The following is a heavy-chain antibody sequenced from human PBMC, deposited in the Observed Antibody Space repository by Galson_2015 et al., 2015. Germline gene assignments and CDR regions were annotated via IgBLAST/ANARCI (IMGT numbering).Heavy chain of an antibody. D-gene: IGHD1-26*01. J-gene: IGHJ4*02. V-gene: IGHV5-51*01. CDR1: GYSFSIYW. Sequence: AEVKKPGESLEISCKASGYSFSIYWIGWVRQEPGEGLELVGIIYPSDSETRYSPSFQGHVTISADTSINTAYLQWNSLQTSDTAMYYCVRRPLYSGSYFGYFDYWGQGTLVTVSS. CDR2: IYPSDSET. CDR3: VRRPLYSGSYFGYFDY.